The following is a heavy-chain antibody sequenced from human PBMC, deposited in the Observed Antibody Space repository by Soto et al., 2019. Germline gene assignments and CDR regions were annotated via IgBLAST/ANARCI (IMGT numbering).Heavy chain of an antibody. J-gene: IGHJ3*02. CDR2: INPNSGGT. D-gene: IGHD3-22*01. CDR3: ARDLELDSSGYVSAAFDI. CDR1: GYTFTGYY. V-gene: IGHV1-2*04. Sequence: ASVKVSCKASGYTFTGYYMHWVRQAPGQGLEWMGWINPNSGGTNYAQKFQGWVTMTRDTSISTAYMELSRLRSDDTAVYYCARDLELDSSGYVSAAFDIWGQGTMVTVSS.